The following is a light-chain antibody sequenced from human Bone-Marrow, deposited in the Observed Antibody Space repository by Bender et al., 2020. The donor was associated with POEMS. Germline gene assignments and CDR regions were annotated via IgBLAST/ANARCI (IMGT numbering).Light chain of an antibody. J-gene: IGLJ2*01. CDR2: EGD. CDR3: SSYTSSGAFVL. CDR1: SSDVGSYDL. V-gene: IGLV2-14*02. Sequence: QSALTQPASVSGSPGQSITISCAGTSSDVGSYDLVSWFQHHPGKAPKLVVYEGDKRPSGVSNRFSGSKSGNTASLTISGLQAEDEADYYCSSYTSSGAFVLIGGGTKLTVL.